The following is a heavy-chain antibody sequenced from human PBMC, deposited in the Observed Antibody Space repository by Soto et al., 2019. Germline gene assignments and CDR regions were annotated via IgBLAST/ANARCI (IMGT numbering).Heavy chain of an antibody. J-gene: IGHJ4*02. CDR1: GYTFINYA. CDR2: MNPKSGKT. CDR3: SRTPGDY. D-gene: IGHD2-15*01. Sequence: QVQLVQSGAEVKKPGASVKVSCKTSGYTFINYAINWVRQAPGKGLEWMGLMNPKSGKTGYAQKFQGRVSMTRDTSTSTAYMELNSLRSEDTATYYCSRTPGDYWGQGTLVTVSS. V-gene: IGHV1-8*01.